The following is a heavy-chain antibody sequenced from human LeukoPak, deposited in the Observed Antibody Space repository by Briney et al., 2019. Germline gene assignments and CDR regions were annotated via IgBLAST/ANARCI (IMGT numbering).Heavy chain of an antibody. CDR3: ANGNRCTSPNCLGYYYFYMDV. J-gene: IGHJ6*03. Sequence: GGSLRLSCAASGFTFSSYAMNWVRQAPGRGLEWVSGFSGSGGTTYYADSVRGRFTISRDNTKNTLYLQMNSLRAEDTAVYYCANGNRCTSPNCLGYYYFYMDVWGKGTTVTVSS. D-gene: IGHD2-8*01. CDR2: FSGSGGTT. V-gene: IGHV3-23*01. CDR1: GFTFSSYA.